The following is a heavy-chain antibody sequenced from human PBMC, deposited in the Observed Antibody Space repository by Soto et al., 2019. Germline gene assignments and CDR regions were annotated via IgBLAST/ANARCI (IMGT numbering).Heavy chain of an antibody. V-gene: IGHV4-30-2*01. CDR2: TYHTGTA. D-gene: IGHD6-13*01. J-gene: IGHJ1*01. CDR3: VPYIPAAGTRYFQH. CDR1: GGSISSGGYS. Sequence: SETLSLTCAVSGGSISSGGYSWTWIRQPPGKGLEWVGHTYHTGTAYYSPSLKSRVTISVDTSKNQFSLKLTSATAEDTAVYYCVPYIPAAGTRYFQHWGQGTLVTVSS.